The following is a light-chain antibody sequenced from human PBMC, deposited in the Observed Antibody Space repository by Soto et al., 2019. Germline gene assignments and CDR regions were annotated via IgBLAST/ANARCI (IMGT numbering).Light chain of an antibody. Sequence: EIVVTQSPATLSVSPGERVTLSCRASQSVSSNLAWYQQKPGQAPRLLIYDASTRATAIPARFSGSGSGTEFTLTISSLQSEDFAVYFCQQYDKWPITFGQGTRLE. CDR2: DAS. CDR3: QQYDKWPIT. J-gene: IGKJ5*01. V-gene: IGKV3-15*01. CDR1: QSVSSN.